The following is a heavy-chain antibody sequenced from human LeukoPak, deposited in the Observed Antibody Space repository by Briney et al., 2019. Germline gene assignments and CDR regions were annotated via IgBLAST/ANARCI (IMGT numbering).Heavy chain of an antibody. CDR3: ARDGSYYYGSGSYYNE. J-gene: IGHJ4*02. CDR1: GYTFTGYY. D-gene: IGHD3-10*01. V-gene: IGHV1-2*02. CDR2: INPNSGGT. Sequence: ASVKVSCKASGYTFTGYYMHWVRQAPGQGLERMGWINPNSGGTNYAQKFQGRVTMTRDTSISTAYMELSRLRSDDTAVYYCARDGSYYYGSGSYYNEWGQGTLVTVSS.